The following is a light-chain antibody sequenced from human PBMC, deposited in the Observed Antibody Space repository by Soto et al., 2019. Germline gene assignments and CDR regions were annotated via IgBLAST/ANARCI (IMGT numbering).Light chain of an antibody. CDR2: GAS. CDR1: QSVSSTH. Sequence: EIVLTQSPGTLSLSPGDRATLFCRASQSVSSTHLAWYHQKPGQAPRLLIYGASTRASGIPDRFRGSGSGTDFTLTISRLETEDFAVYYCHQYGSSPQTFGQGTKVDIK. J-gene: IGKJ1*01. CDR3: HQYGSSPQT. V-gene: IGKV3-20*01.